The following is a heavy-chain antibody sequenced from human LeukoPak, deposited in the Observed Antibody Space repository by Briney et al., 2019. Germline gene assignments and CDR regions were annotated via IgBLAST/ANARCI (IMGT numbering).Heavy chain of an antibody. CDR3: ARHDSFIPY. CDR1: GFTFSDYA. CDR2: ISHSGGST. J-gene: IGHJ4*02. Sequence: GGSLRLSCVASGFTFSDYAMSWVRQAPGKGLEWVSGISHSGGSTYYADSVKGRCTISRDNSKNTVSLQKNNLRAEDTAVYFCARHDSFIPYWGQGTLVTVTS. D-gene: IGHD3-16*02. V-gene: IGHV3-23*01.